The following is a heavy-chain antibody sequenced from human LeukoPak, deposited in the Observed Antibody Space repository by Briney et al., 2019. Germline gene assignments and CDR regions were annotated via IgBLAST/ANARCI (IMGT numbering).Heavy chain of an antibody. V-gene: IGHV3-23*01. CDR3: ATAMVRGVIGDDY. CDR1: GFTYSSYA. CDR2: ISVSGGST. D-gene: IGHD3-10*01. J-gene: IGHJ4*02. Sequence: GGSLRLSCAASGFTYSSYAMSWVRQAPGKGLEWVSAISVSGGSTYYADSVKGRFTISRDNSKNTLYLQMNSLRAEDTAVYYCATAMVRGVIGDDYWGQGTLVTVSS.